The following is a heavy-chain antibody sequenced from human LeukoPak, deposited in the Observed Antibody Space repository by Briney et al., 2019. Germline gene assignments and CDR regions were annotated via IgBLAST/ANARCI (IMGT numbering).Heavy chain of an antibody. CDR2: IIPIFGTA. CDR1: GGTFSSYA. Sequence: SVKVSCKASGGTFSSYAISWVRQAPGQGLEWMGGIIPIFGTASYAQKFQGRVTITTDESTSTAYMELSSLRSEDTAVYYCARGRYNWNSRDAFDIWGQGTMVTVSS. J-gene: IGHJ3*02. D-gene: IGHD1-7*01. CDR3: ARGRYNWNSRDAFDI. V-gene: IGHV1-69*05.